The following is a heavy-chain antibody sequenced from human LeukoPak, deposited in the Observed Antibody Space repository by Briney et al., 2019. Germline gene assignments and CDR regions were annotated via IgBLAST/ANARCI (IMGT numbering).Heavy chain of an antibody. CDR2: ISTYNDNP. Sequence: ASVKVSCKASGYTFSKYDITWVRQAPGQGLECMGWISTYNDNPNYAQKFQGRVTMTTDTSTSTAYLDLRSLRSDDTAVYFCARLMGPPDYWGQGTWVTVSS. J-gene: IGHJ4*02. CDR1: GYTFSKYD. CDR3: ARLMGPPDY. V-gene: IGHV1-18*01. D-gene: IGHD2-8*01.